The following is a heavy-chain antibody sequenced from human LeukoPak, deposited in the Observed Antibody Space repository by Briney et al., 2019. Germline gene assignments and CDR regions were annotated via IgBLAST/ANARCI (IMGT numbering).Heavy chain of an antibody. CDR2: INPNSGGT. Sequence: ASVKVSCTASGYTFTGYYMHWVRQAPGQGLEWMGWINPNSGGTNYAQKFQGRVTMTRDTSISTAYMELSRLRSDDTAVYYCARADSSGWYRGDYWGQGTLVTVSS. CDR1: GYTFTGYY. V-gene: IGHV1-2*02. D-gene: IGHD6-19*01. CDR3: ARADSSGWYRGDY. J-gene: IGHJ4*02.